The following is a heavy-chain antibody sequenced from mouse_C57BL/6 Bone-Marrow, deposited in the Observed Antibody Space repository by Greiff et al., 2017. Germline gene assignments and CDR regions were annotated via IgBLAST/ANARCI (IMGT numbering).Heavy chain of an antibody. J-gene: IGHJ4*01. Sequence: EVQLQQSGPVLVKPGPSVKISCAASGFTFTDYYLHWVKQSHRKSLQWIGLVYPYNGGTSYNQKFKGKATLTVDTSSSTAYMELNSLTSEDSAVYYCARYDGYYFYAMDYWGQGTSVTVSS. V-gene: IGHV1-36*01. CDR1: GFTFTDYY. CDR2: VYPYNGGT. CDR3: ARYDGYYFYAMDY. D-gene: IGHD2-3*01.